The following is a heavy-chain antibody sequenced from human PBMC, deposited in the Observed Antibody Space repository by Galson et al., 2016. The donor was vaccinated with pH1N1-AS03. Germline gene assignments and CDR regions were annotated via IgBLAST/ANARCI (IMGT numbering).Heavy chain of an antibody. CDR1: GFTFSSYS. Sequence: SLRLSCAASGFTFSSYSMNWVRQAPGKGLEWVSFINSDNRYIFYGDSVNGRFTISRDNTKNSLYLQMNSLTAEDTAIYYCARDKPLGAADGRGWFDPWGQGTLVTVSS. V-gene: IGHV3-21*06. J-gene: IGHJ5*02. CDR2: INSDNRYI. CDR3: ARDKPLGAADGRGWFDP. D-gene: IGHD6-13*01.